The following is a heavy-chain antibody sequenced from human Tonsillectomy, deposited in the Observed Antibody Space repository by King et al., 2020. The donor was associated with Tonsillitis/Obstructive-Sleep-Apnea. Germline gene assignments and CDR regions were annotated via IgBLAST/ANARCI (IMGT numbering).Heavy chain of an antibody. CDR1: GGSFSGYY. Sequence: VQPTQWGAGLLKPSETLSLTCAVYGGSFSGYYWSWIRQPPGKRLEWIGEINHSGSTNYNPSLKSRVTISVDTSKNQFSLKLSSVTAADTAVYYCARGEGVVVVPAANFDYWGQGTLVTVSS. V-gene: IGHV4-34*01. D-gene: IGHD2-2*01. J-gene: IGHJ4*02. CDR3: ARGEGVVVVPAANFDY. CDR2: INHSGST.